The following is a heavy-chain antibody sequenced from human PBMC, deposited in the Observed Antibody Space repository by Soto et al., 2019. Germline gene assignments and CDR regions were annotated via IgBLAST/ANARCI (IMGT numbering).Heavy chain of an antibody. J-gene: IGHJ6*02. Sequence: GGSLRLSCAASGFTFSSYDMHWVRQATGKGLEWVSAIGTAGDTYYPGSVKGRFTISRENAKNSLYLQMNSLRAEDTAVYYCAKAGAVAGIPYGMDVWGQGTTVTVSS. V-gene: IGHV3-13*01. CDR2: IGTAGDT. CDR3: AKAGAVAGIPYGMDV. CDR1: GFTFSSYD. D-gene: IGHD6-19*01.